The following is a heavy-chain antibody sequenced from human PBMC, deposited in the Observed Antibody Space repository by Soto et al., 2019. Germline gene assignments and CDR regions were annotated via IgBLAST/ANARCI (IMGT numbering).Heavy chain of an antibody. Sequence: PSETLSLTYTVSGGSISSGGYYWSWIRQHPGKGLEWIGYIYFSGSTYYNPSLKSRVTISVDTSKNQFSLKLSSVTAADTAVYYCARSPHIQLWSYPSDYWGQGTLVTVSS. D-gene: IGHD5-18*01. V-gene: IGHV4-31*03. CDR2: IYFSGST. J-gene: IGHJ4*02. CDR3: ARSPHIQLWSYPSDY. CDR1: GGSISSGGYY.